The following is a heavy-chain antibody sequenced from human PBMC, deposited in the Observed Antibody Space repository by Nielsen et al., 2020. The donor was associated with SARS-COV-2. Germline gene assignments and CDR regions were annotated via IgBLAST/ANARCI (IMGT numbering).Heavy chain of an antibody. CDR3: AREGPPFDL. CDR1: GGSISSSSYY. CDR2: IYYSGST. V-gene: IGHV4-61*01. Sequence: SETLSLTCTVSGGSISSSSYYWDWIRQPPGKGLEWIGYIYYSGSTNYNPSLKSRVTISVDTSKNQFSLKLSSVTAADTAVYYCAREGPPFDLWGRGTLVTVSS. J-gene: IGHJ2*01.